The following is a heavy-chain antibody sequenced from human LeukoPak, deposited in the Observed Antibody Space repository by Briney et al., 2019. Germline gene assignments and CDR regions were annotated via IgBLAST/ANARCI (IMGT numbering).Heavy chain of an antibody. CDR1: GGSISSYY. CDR2: IYYSGST. V-gene: IGHV4-59*01. J-gene: IGHJ4*02. D-gene: IGHD3-22*01. CDR3: ASGSSSGYYPEYYFDY. Sequence: SETLSLTCTVSGGSISSYYWSWIRQPPGKGLEWIGYIYYSGSTNYNPSLKSRVTISVDTSKNQFSLKLSSVTAADTAVYYCASGSSSGYYPEYYFDYWSQGTLVTVSS.